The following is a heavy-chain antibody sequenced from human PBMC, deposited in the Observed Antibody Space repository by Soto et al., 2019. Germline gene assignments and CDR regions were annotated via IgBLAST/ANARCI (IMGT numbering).Heavy chain of an antibody. J-gene: IGHJ5*02. Sequence: QVQLVQSGAEVKKPGASVKVSCKASGYTFTSYGISWVRQAPGQGLEWMGWISAYNGNTNYAQKLQGRVTMTTDTSKSTAYMELRSLRSDDTAVYYCARDSPRYYYDSSGYTPEDWFDPWGQGTLVTVSS. V-gene: IGHV1-18*01. CDR3: ARDSPRYYYDSSGYTPEDWFDP. CDR2: ISAYNGNT. D-gene: IGHD3-22*01. CDR1: GYTFTSYG.